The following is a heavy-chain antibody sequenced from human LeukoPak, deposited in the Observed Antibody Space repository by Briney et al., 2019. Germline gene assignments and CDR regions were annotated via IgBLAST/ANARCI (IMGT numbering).Heavy chain of an antibody. CDR2: IKEDGSEK. Sequence: GGSLRLSCVASGFIFRSPWMKWVRQAPGKGLEWVADIKEDGSEKYYEDSVKGRFIISRDNAEKSLSLQMSSLRVEDTAVYYCVRAAPDTRYRHFDFWGRGTLVSVSS. J-gene: IGHJ2*01. D-gene: IGHD2-2*02. V-gene: IGHV3-7*04. CDR1: GFIFRSPW. CDR3: VRAAPDTRYRHFDF.